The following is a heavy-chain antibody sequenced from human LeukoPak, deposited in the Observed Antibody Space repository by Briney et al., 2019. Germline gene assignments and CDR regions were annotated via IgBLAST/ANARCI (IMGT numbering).Heavy chain of an antibody. CDR1: GFLFNNYG. CDR2: ISNDGGGT. CDR3: AKGGSSGYFLDL. V-gene: IGHV3-23*01. Sequence: PGGSLRLSCAASGFLFNNYGLVWVRQAPGKGLEWVAAISNDGGGTTYADFVKGRFTISRDNSKNTLFLHMNSLSAEDTALYYYAKGGSSGYFLDLWGQGTLVTVSS. D-gene: IGHD3-22*01. J-gene: IGHJ5*02.